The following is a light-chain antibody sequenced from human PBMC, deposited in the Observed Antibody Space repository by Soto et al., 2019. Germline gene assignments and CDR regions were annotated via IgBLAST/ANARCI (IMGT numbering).Light chain of an antibody. V-gene: IGKV3-20*01. CDR1: QSVSSSY. CDR3: QEYDSAPIT. CDR2: GAS. J-gene: IGKJ5*01. Sequence: EIVLTQSPGTLSLSPGERATLSCRASQSVSSSYLAWYQQKPGQAPRLLIFGASNRAHGIPARFSGSGSGTDFTLTIARLEPEDFAVYYCQEYDSAPITFGLGTRLEIK.